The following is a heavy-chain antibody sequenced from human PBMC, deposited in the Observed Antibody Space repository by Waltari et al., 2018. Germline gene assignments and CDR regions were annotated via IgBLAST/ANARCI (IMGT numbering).Heavy chain of an antibody. CDR2: INPDRSSI. V-gene: IGHV3-7*01. CDR3: AGDRESR. J-gene: IGHJ6*02. Sequence: EVQLVESGGHLVQPGVSLSLSCPAFTFCEYWLSWVSQAPGKGLEWVAIINPDRSSIYYLDSVKGRFTISRDNAKKSLYLQMNSLRVEDTAVYYCAGDRESRWGQGTTVTVSS. CDR1: TFCEYW.